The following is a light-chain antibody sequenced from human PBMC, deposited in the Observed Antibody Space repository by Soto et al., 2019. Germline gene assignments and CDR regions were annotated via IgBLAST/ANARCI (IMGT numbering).Light chain of an antibody. CDR1: QSVSSN. V-gene: IGKV3-15*01. J-gene: IGKJ3*01. CDR3: QQYNNWPA. Sequence: EIVMTQSPATLSVSPGERATLSCRASQSVSSNLAWYQQKPGQAPRLLIYGASTRATGIPARFSGSGSGTVFTLTSSSLQYEDFAVYYCQQYNNWPAFGPGTKVDIK. CDR2: GAS.